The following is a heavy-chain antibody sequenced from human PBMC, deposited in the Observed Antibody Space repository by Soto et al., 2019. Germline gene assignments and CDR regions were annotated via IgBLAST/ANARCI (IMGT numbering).Heavy chain of an antibody. CDR2: ISSSSTTK. Sequence: PGGSLRLSCAASGFTFSSYSMNWVRQAPGKGLEWVSYISSSSTTKYYADSVKGRFTISRDNAKNSLYLQMNSLRAEDTAVYYCARDGCSGSNCLNWFDPWGQGTMVNVSS. CDR3: ARDGCSGSNCLNWFDP. J-gene: IGHJ5*02. D-gene: IGHD2-15*01. V-gene: IGHV3-48*01. CDR1: GFTFSSYS.